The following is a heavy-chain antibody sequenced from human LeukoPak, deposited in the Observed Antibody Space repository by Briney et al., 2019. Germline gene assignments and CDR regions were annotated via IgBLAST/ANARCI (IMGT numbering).Heavy chain of an antibody. D-gene: IGHD3-10*01. CDR2: INHSGST. V-gene: IGHV4-34*01. J-gene: IGHJ5*02. CDR1: GFTFSSYG. Sequence: GTLRLSCAASGFTFSSYGMSWVRQAPGKGLEWIGEINHSGSTNYNPSLKSRVTISVDTSKNQFSLKLSSVTAADTAVYYCARGLPYGSGRPKGPNWFDPWGQGTLVTVSS. CDR3: ARGLPYGSGRPKGPNWFDP.